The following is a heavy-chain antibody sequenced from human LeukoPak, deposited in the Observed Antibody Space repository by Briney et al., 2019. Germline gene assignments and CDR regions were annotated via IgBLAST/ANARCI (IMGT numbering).Heavy chain of an antibody. CDR1: GFMFSNYG. D-gene: IGHD1-14*01. CDR2: ISYDGSNK. Sequence: GGSLRLSCAASGFMFSNYGMQWVRQAPGKGLEWVAVISYDGSNKYYADSVKGRFTISRDNSRNTLYLQMNSLRAEDTAVYYCAKDYNRWAFDYWGQGTLVTVSS. CDR3: AKDYNRWAFDY. J-gene: IGHJ4*02. V-gene: IGHV3-30*18.